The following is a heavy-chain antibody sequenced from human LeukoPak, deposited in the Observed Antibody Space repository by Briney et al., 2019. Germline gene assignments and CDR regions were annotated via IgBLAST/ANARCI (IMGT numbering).Heavy chain of an antibody. CDR1: GFTFSSYE. V-gene: IGHV3-48*03. CDR3: ASLEVITIFGVVNYFDY. J-gene: IGHJ4*02. CDR2: ISSSGSTI. D-gene: IGHD3-3*01. Sequence: GGSLRLSCAASGFTFSSYEMNWVRQAPGKGLEWVSYISSSGSTIYYADSVKGRFTISRDNAKNSLYLQMNSLRAEDTAVYYCASLEVITIFGVVNYFDYWGQGTLVTVSS.